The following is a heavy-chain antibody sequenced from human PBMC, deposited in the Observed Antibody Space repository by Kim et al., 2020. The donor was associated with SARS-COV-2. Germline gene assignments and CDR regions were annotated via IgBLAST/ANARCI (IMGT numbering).Heavy chain of an antibody. CDR3: ARYPMVRGIIDYYFGLDV. Sequence: GGSLRLSCEGSGFTFSGYWMSWVRQAPGKGLEWVARIKQDGSEKYYVDSVKGRLTISRDNAKNSLYLQMTSLSTDDTAVYYCARYPMVRGIIDYYFGLDVWGQGTTVTVAS. V-gene: IGHV3-7*03. D-gene: IGHD3-10*01. J-gene: IGHJ6*02. CDR2: IKQDGSEK. CDR1: GFTFSGYW.